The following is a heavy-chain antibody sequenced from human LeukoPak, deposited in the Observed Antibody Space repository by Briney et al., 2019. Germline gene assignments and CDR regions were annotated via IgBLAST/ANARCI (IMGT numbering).Heavy chain of an antibody. CDR2: ISSSGITF. D-gene: IGHD5-24*01. CDR3: ARETPRRGETRDGYR. V-gene: IGHV3-11*01. J-gene: IGHJ4*02. CDR1: GFTFSDYY. Sequence: GGSLRLSCAASGFTFSDYYMSWIRQAPGKGLEWVSCISSSGITFYYADSVKGQFTISRDNAKNSLYLQMNSLRAEDTAVYYCARETPRRGETRDGYRWGQGTVVTVSS.